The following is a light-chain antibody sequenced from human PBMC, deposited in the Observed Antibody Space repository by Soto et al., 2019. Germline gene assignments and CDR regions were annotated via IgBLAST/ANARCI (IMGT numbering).Light chain of an antibody. J-gene: IGLJ2*01. V-gene: IGLV2-23*01. CDR1: SSDVGSYNL. CDR2: EGS. Sequence: QSALTQPASVSGSPGQSITISCTGTSSDVGSYNLVSWYQQHPGKAPKLMIYEGSKRLSGVSNRFSGSKSGNTASLTISGLQAEHEAYYYCCSYAGSSTLVFGGGTKLTVL. CDR3: CSYAGSSTLV.